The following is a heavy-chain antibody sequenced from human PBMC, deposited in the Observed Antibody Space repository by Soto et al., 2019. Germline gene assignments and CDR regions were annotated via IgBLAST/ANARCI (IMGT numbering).Heavy chain of an antibody. CDR3: ARDKITGLFDY. CDR1: GGSFSGYY. D-gene: IGHD2-8*02. J-gene: IGHJ4*02. V-gene: IGHV4-34*01. CDR2: INHSGST. Sequence: QVQLQQWGAGLLKPSETLSLTCAVYGGSFSGYYWTWIRQPPGTGLEWIGEINHSGSTNYNPSLKCRITIAVDTSKNQFSLKLTSVTAADNAVYYCARDKITGLFDYWGQGTLVTVSS.